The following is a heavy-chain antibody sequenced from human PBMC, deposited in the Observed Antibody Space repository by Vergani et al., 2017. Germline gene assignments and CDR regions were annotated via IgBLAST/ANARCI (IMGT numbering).Heavy chain of an antibody. J-gene: IGHJ3*02. CDR1: GGSISSHY. CDR3: ARDRDRIAVAGTDAFDI. Sequence: QVQLQESGPGLVKPSETLSLTCTVSGGSISSHYWSWIRQPPGKGLEWIGYIYYSGSTNYNPSLKSRVTISVDTSKNQFSLKLSSVTAADTAVYYCARDRDRIAVAGTDAFDIWGQGTMVTVSS. D-gene: IGHD6-19*01. V-gene: IGHV4-59*11. CDR2: IYYSGST.